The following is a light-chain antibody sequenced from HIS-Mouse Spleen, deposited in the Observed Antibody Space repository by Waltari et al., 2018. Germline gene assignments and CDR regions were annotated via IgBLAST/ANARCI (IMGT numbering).Light chain of an antibody. CDR2: EVS. Sequence: QSALTQPASVSGSPGQSITISCTGTSSDVGGYNYVSWYQQHPAKAPKRMIYEVSNRPSGVSNRCAGSKSGNTASLTISGLQAEDEADYYCSSYTSSSTLVFGTGTKVTVL. CDR3: SSYTSSSTLV. J-gene: IGLJ1*01. V-gene: IGLV2-14*01. CDR1: SSDVGGYNY.